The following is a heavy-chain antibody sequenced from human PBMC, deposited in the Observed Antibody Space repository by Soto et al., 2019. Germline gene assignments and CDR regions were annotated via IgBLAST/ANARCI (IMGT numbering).Heavy chain of an antibody. J-gene: IGHJ4*02. CDR2: IKSKTDGGTT. V-gene: IGHV3-15*07. CDR1: GFTFSNAW. CDR3: TTDRGYHYDSSGYPVVDY. D-gene: IGHD3-22*01. Sequence: EVQQVESGGGLVKPGGSLRLSCAASGFTFSNAWMNWVRQAPGKGLEWVGRIKSKTDGGTTDYAAPVKGRFTISRDDSKNTLYLQMNSLKTEDTAVYYCTTDRGYHYDSSGYPVVDYWGQRTLVTVSS.